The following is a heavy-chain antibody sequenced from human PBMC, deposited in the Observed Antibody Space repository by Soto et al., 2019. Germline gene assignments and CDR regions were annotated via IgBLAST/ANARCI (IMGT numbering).Heavy chain of an antibody. D-gene: IGHD5-18*01. Sequence: ASVKVSCKASGYTFTSYGISWVRQAPGQGLEWMGWISAYNGNTNYAQELQGRVTMTTDTSTSTAYMELRSLRSDDTAVYYCARDIQLWPSGYYYFDYWGQGTLVTVSS. V-gene: IGHV1-18*01. CDR1: GYTFTSYG. J-gene: IGHJ4*02. CDR3: ARDIQLWPSGYYYFDY. CDR2: ISAYNGNT.